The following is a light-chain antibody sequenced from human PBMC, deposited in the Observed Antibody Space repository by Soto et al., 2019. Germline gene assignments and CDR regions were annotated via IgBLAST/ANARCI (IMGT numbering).Light chain of an antibody. Sequence: IQMTQSPSTLSASIGDRVTITCRASHSINNRLALYQQMPGKAPNLLIYDASSLEGGVPSRFRGSGSETEFTLTISGLQPDGFATYYCQQFIDGWTFGQGTKVDIK. CDR1: HSINNR. CDR3: QQFIDGWT. CDR2: DAS. V-gene: IGKV1-5*01. J-gene: IGKJ1*01.